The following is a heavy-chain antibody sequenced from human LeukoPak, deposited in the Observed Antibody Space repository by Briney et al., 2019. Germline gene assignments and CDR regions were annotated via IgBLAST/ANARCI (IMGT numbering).Heavy chain of an antibody. CDR1: GYSFTTNW. D-gene: IGHD5-24*01. Sequence: GESLKISCKGSGYSFTTNWISWVRQMSGKGLEWMGNIDPDDSYINYSPSFQGHVTLSSDKSITTAYLQWSSLKASDTAIYYCARRWRDGSLDYWGQGTLVTVSS. CDR3: ARRWRDGSLDY. V-gene: IGHV5-10-1*01. CDR2: IDPDDSYI. J-gene: IGHJ4*02.